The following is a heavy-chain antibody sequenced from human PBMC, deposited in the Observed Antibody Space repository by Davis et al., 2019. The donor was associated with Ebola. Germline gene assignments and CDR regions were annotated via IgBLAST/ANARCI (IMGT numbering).Heavy chain of an antibody. Sequence: GESLKISCAASGFTFSSYGMHWVRQAPGKGLEWVSSISSGSSYINYADSVKGRFTISRDNAKNSLYLQMNSLGAEDTAVYYCAKNTQSSGWPSDYWGQGTLVTVSS. CDR3: AKNTQSSGWPSDY. J-gene: IGHJ4*02. CDR1: GFTFSSYG. V-gene: IGHV3-21*01. D-gene: IGHD6-19*01. CDR2: ISSGSSYI.